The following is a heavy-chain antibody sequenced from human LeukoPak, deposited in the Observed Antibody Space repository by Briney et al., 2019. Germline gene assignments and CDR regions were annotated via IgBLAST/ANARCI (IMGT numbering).Heavy chain of an antibody. D-gene: IGHD4-17*01. CDR2: ISSSGSTT. CDR1: GFTFSSYE. J-gene: IGHJ4*02. V-gene: IGHV3-48*03. Sequence: GGSLRLSCAASGFTFSSYEMNWVRQAPGKGLEWVSYISSSGSTTYYADSVKGRFTISRDNSKNTLHLQMNSLRAEDTAVYYCARSRIYGDYEFDYWGQGTLVTVSS. CDR3: ARSRIYGDYEFDY.